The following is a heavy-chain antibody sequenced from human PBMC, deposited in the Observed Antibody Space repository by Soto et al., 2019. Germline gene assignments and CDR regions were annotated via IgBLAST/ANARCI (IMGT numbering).Heavy chain of an antibody. D-gene: IGHD3-10*01. V-gene: IGHV4-4*02. Sequence: SETLSLTCAFSSCSISSSNWLIWVRQTPGKGLEWIGEIYHSGSTNYNPSLKSRVTISVDKSKNQFSLKLSSVTAADTAVYYCARSPAAVYGVRYFDYWGQGTLVTVSS. J-gene: IGHJ4*02. CDR2: IYHSGST. CDR3: ARSPAAVYGVRYFDY. CDR1: SCSISSSNW.